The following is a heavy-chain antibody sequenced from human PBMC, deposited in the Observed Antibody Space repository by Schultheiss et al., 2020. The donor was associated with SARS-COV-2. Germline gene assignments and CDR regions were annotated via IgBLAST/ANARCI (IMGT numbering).Heavy chain of an antibody. D-gene: IGHD5-18*01. CDR3: ARQAGYSSGLGFDY. V-gene: IGHV4-61*01. CDR2: IYYSGST. Sequence: SETLSLTCSVSGGSIRSDSYCWGWIRQPPGKGLEWIGYIYYSGSTNYNPSLKSRVTISVDTSKNQFSLKLSSVTAADTAVYYCARQAGYSSGLGFDYWGQGTLVTVSS. CDR1: GGSIRSDSYC. J-gene: IGHJ4*02.